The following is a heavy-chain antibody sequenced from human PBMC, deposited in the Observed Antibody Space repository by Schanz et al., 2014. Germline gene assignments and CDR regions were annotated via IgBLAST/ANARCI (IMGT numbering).Heavy chain of an antibody. Sequence: EVQLVESGGGLVQPGGSLRLSCTASGFTFSSYAMSWVRQAPGKGPEWVSYIRSSSTPIYYADSVKGRFTISRDNAKNSLYLQMNSLRAEDTAVYYCARIGGSVFDYWAQGTLXTVSS. CDR2: IRSSSTPI. CDR3: ARIGGSVFDY. J-gene: IGHJ4*02. V-gene: IGHV3-48*01. D-gene: IGHD3-10*01. CDR1: GFTFSSYA.